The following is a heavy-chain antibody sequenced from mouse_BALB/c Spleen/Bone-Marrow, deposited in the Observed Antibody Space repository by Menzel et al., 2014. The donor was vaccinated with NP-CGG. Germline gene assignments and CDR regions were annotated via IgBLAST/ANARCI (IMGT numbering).Heavy chain of an antibody. Sequence: EVKLVESGGGLVKPGGSLKLSCAASGFGFSSSDMSWVRQTPEKRLEWVAYISSGGGSTYYPDTVKGRFTISRDNAKNTLYLQMSSLKSEDTAIYYCATHYYGRFDYWGQGTSLTVSS. J-gene: IGHJ2*02. CDR3: ATHYYGRFDY. V-gene: IGHV5-12-1*01. CDR1: GFGFSSSD. D-gene: IGHD1-2*01. CDR2: ISSGGGST.